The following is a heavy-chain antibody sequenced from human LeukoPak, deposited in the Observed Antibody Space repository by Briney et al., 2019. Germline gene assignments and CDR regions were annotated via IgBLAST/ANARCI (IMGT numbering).Heavy chain of an antibody. J-gene: IGHJ6*03. V-gene: IGHV4-34*01. CDR1: GGSFSGYY. Sequence: PSETLSLTCAVYGGSFSGYYWSWIRQPPGKGLEWIGEINHSGSTNYNPSLKSRVTISVDTSKNQFSLKLSSVTAADTAVYYCARVPRYYYYMDVWGKGTTVTVSS. CDR2: INHSGST. CDR3: ARVPRYYYYMDV.